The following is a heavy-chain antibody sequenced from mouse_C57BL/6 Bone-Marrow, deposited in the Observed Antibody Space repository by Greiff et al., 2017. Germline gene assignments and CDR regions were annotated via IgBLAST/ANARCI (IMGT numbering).Heavy chain of an antibody. V-gene: IGHV1-18*01. J-gene: IGHJ1*03. CDR2: INPNNGGT. CDR1: GYTFTDYN. CDR3: ARVIYYDYPWYFDV. D-gene: IGHD2-4*01. Sequence: EVQLQQSGPELVKPGASVKIPCKASGYTFTDYNMDWVKQSHGKSLEWIGDINPNNGGTIYNQKFKGKATLTVDKSSSTAYMELRSLTSEDTAVYYCARVIYYDYPWYFDVWGTGTTVTVSS.